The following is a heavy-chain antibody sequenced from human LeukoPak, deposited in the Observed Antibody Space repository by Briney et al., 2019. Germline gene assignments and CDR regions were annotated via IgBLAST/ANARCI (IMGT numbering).Heavy chain of an antibody. V-gene: IGHV3-30*18. Sequence: GGSLRLSCAASGFTFSSYGMHWVRQAPGKGLEWVAVISYDGSNKYYADSVKGRFTISRDNSKNTLYLQMSSLRAEDTAVYYCAKGTNSGYHFDYWGQGTLVTVSS. CDR2: ISYDGSNK. CDR3: AKGTNSGYHFDY. D-gene: IGHD5-12*01. CDR1: GFTFSSYG. J-gene: IGHJ4*02.